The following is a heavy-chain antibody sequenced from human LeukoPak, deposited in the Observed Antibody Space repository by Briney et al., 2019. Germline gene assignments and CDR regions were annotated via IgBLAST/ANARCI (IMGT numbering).Heavy chain of an antibody. D-gene: IGHD3-9*01. Sequence: GGSLRLSCIASGFTFSGDAMNWIRQVPGKGLEWVSAISGSGAHTFYADSVEGRFTVSRDNFNDTLYLQMNSLRVEDTAIYYCARDWFNDYWGQGTLVTVSS. CDR2: ISGSGAHT. CDR3: ARDWFNDY. V-gene: IGHV3-23*01. CDR1: GFTFSGDA. J-gene: IGHJ4*02.